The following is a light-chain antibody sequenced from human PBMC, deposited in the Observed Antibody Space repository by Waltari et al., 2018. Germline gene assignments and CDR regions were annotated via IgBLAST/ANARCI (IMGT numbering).Light chain of an antibody. Sequence: EIVLTQSPATLSLSPGERATLSCWASQNISSFLAWYQQKHGQSPRLLIHDASSRATGILARLSGSGAGTDFTLTISSRGPDGVSVDFGRQRYNWLARTFGEGTTVEIK. J-gene: IGKJ4*01. CDR1: QNISSF. CDR3: RQRYNWLART. CDR2: DAS. V-gene: IGKV3-11*01.